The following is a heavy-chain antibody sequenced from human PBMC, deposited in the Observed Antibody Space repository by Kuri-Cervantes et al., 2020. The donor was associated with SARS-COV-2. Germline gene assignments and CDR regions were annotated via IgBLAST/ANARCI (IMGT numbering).Heavy chain of an antibody. CDR1: GFTFSSYA. CDR3: ARDQGGSYWWDAFDI. CDR2: ISYDGSNK. J-gene: IGHJ3*02. Sequence: GESLKISCAASGFTFSSYAMHWGRQAPGKGLEWVAVISYDGSNKYYADSVKGRFTISRDNSKNTLYLQMNSLRAEDTAVYYCARDQGGSYWWDAFDIWGQGTMVTVSS. V-gene: IGHV3-30-3*01. D-gene: IGHD1-26*01.